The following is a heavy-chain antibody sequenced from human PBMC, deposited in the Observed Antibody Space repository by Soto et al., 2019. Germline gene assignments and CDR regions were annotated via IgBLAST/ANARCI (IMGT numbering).Heavy chain of an antibody. V-gene: IGHV1-18*01. CDR3: ARDLDGSGSYYDKY. Sequence: ASVKVSGKSSGYAFSSIGISWVRQAPGQGLEWMGWISPHKDNTYYAQRLQGRVTMTTDTSTSTAYMELRSLRSDDTAVYFCARDLDGSGSYYDKYWGNGTLVTVSS. CDR1: GYAFSSIG. D-gene: IGHD3-10*01. J-gene: IGHJ4*01. CDR2: ISPHKDNT.